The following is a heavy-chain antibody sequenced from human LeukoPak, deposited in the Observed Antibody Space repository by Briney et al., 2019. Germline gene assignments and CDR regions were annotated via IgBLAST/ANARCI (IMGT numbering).Heavy chain of an antibody. CDR1: GGSISSSGYY. CDR3: ARGSGTYYYDSGGYLNWFDP. J-gene: IGHJ5*02. V-gene: IGHV4-39*01. CDR2: VYYTGST. Sequence: PSETLSLTCTVSGGSISSSGYYWGWIRQPPGKGLEWFGTVYYTGSTYYNPSLKSRVTISEDTSRNQFSLKLNSVTAADTAVYYCARGSGTYYYDSGGYLNWFDPWGQGILVTVSS. D-gene: IGHD3-22*01.